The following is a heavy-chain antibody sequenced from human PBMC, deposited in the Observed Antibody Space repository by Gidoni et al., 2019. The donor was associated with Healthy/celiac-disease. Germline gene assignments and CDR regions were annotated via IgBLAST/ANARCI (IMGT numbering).Heavy chain of an antibody. CDR1: GGTFSSYP. V-gene: IGHV1-69*14. CDR2: IIPIFGTA. J-gene: IGHJ4*02. D-gene: IGHD4-4*01. CDR3: ARDNWRATVPFDY. Sequence: QVQLVQSGAEVTTPGSSVTVSCKASGGTFSSYPSSWVRQAPGQALEWMGGIIPIFGTANYAQKFQGRVTITADKSTSTAYMELSSRRSEDTAVYYWARDNWRATVPFDYWGQGTLVTVSS.